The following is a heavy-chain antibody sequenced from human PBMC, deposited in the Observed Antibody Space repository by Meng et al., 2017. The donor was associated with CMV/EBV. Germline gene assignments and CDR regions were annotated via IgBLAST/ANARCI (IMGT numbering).Heavy chain of an antibody. CDR2: ISYDGSNK. CDR1: GFTFSSYA. J-gene: IGHJ6*02. Sequence: GGSLRLSCAASGFTFSSYAMHWVRQAPGKGLEWVAVISYDGSNKYYADSVKGRFTISRDNSKNTLYLQMNSLRAEDTAVYYCARDGPAREQWLVQVWYYYYGMDVWGQGTTVT. V-gene: IGHV3-30-3*01. CDR3: ARDGPAREQWLVQVWYYYYGMDV. D-gene: IGHD6-19*01.